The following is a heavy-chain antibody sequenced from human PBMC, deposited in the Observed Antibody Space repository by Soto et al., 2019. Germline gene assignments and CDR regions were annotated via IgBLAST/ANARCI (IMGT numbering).Heavy chain of an antibody. CDR2: ISAYNGNT. CDR1: GYSFTSYG. V-gene: IGHV1-18*01. J-gene: IGHJ5*02. D-gene: IGHD2-2*01. CDR3: ARDRYCSSTSCYQHPSNWFDP. Sequence: GASVKVSCKASGYSFTSYGISWVRQAPGQGLEWMGWISAYNGNTNYAQKLQGRVTMTTDTSTSTAYMELRSLRSDDTAVYYCARDRYCSSTSCYQHPSNWFDPWGQGTLVTVSS.